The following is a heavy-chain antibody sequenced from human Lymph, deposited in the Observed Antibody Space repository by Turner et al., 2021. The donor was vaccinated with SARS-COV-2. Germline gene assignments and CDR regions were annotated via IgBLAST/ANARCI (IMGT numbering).Heavy chain of an antibody. J-gene: IGHJ4*02. CDR1: GFTFSYAW. Sequence: EVQLVESGGGLVKPGGSLRLSCAASGFTFSYAWMTWVRQAPGKGLEGVGRIKGKTDGGTTDYAAPVKGRFTISRDDSKNTLYLKMNSLKTEDTAVYFCTTGWFTGTYGDYFDYWGQGTLVTVSS. CDR2: IKGKTDGGTT. D-gene: IGHD1-7*01. CDR3: TTGWFTGTYGDYFDY. V-gene: IGHV3-15*01.